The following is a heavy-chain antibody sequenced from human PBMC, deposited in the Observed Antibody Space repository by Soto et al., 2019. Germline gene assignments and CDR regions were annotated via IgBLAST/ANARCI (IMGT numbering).Heavy chain of an antibody. V-gene: IGHV3-23*01. CDR1: GFTFSSYA. J-gene: IGHJ4*02. D-gene: IGHD1-26*01. CDR2: ISGSGGST. Sequence: EVQLLESGGGLVQPGASLRLSCAASGFTFSSYAMSWVRQAPGKGLEWVSAISGSGGSTYYADSVKGRFTISRDNSKNTLYLQMNSLRAKDTAVYYCAKDLGRYSGSYYNYWGQGTLVTVSS. CDR3: AKDLGRYSGSYYNY.